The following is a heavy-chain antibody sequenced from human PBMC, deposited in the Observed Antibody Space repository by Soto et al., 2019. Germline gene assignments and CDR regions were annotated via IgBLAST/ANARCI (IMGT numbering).Heavy chain of an antibody. Sequence: SETLSLTCAVYGGSFSGYYWTWIRQPPGKGLKCIGEIYYSGSTNYNPSLKSRVTISVDTSKNQFSLKLSSVTAADTAVYYCARHLLYCTNGVCYRNWFDPWGQGTLVTVSS. J-gene: IGHJ5*02. CDR2: IYYSGST. V-gene: IGHV4-34*01. D-gene: IGHD2-8*01. CDR3: ARHLLYCTNGVCYRNWFDP. CDR1: GGSFSGYY.